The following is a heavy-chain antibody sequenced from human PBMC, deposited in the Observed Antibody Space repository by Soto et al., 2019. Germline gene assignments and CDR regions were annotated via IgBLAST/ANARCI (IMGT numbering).Heavy chain of an antibody. Sequence: PSETLSLTCTVSGGSISSYYWSWIRQPPGKGLEWIGEINHSGSTYYNPSLKSRVTISVDTSKNQFSLKLSSVTAADTAVYYCASGVDFDWLLYCYWGQGTLVTVS. CDR2: INHSGST. J-gene: IGHJ4*02. V-gene: IGHV4-34*01. CDR1: GGSISSYY. CDR3: ASGVDFDWLLYCY. D-gene: IGHD3-9*01.